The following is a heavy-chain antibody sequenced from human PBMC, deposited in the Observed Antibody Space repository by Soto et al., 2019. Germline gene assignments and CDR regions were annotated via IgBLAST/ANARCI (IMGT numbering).Heavy chain of an antibody. V-gene: IGHV3-33*01. CDR1: GFTFSSYG. Sequence: QVQLVESGGGVVQPGRSLRLSCAASGFTFSSYGMHWVRQAPGKGLEWVAVIWYDGSNKYYADSVKGRFTISRDNSKNTLYLQMNSLRAEDTAVYYCARVLTLTPVFFDYWGQGTLVTVSS. CDR2: IWYDGSNK. D-gene: IGHD3-16*01. CDR3: ARVLTLTPVFFDY. J-gene: IGHJ4*02.